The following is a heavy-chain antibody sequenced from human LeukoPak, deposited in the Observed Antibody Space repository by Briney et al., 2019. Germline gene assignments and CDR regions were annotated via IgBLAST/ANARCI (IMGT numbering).Heavy chain of an antibody. J-gene: IGHJ3*02. CDR3: ARAATKPPNAFDI. Sequence: SETLSLTCAVYGGSFSDYSWTWIRQPPGKGLEWIGEINQSGGTNYNPSLKSRVTISVDTSKNQFSLKLSSVTAADTAVYYCARAATKPPNAFDIWGQGTMVTVSS. CDR1: GGSFSDYS. D-gene: IGHD1-26*01. CDR2: INQSGGT. V-gene: IGHV4-34*01.